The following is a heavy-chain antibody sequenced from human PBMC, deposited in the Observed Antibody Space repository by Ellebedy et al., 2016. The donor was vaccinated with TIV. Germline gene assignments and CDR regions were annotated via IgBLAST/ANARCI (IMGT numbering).Heavy chain of an antibody. CDR1: GFTFSSYA. D-gene: IGHD3-10*01. Sequence: GESLKISCAASGFTFSSYAMHWVRQAPGKGLEWVAVISYDGSNKYYADSVKGRFTISRDNSKTTLYLQMDSLRADYTAVYYSSKAYYYGSGSYRPDAFDIWGQGTMVTVSS. J-gene: IGHJ3*02. V-gene: IGHV3-30*01. CDR2: ISYDGSNK. CDR3: SKAYYYGSGSYRPDAFDI.